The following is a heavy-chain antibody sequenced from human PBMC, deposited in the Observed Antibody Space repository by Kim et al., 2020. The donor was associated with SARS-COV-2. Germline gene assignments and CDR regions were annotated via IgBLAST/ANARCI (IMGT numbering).Heavy chain of an antibody. CDR2: INSDGSTT. CDR1: GFTFSSYW. J-gene: IGHJ5*02. V-gene: IGHV3-74*01. D-gene: IGHD2-2*01. CDR3: VRVSSSSWDNWFDP. Sequence: GGSLRLSCAASGFTFSSYWMHWVRQAPGKGLVWVSRINSDGSTTGYADSVKGRFTISRDNAKNTLYLQMNSLRAEDTAVYYCVRVSSSSWDNWFDPWGQGTLVTVSS.